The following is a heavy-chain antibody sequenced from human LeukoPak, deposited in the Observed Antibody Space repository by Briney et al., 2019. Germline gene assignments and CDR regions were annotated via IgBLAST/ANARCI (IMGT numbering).Heavy chain of an antibody. Sequence: GGSLRLSCAASGFTFSSYAMSWVRQAPGKGLEWVSAISGSGGSTYYADSVKGRFTISRDNSKNTLYLQMNSLRAEDTAVYYCAKDGHIVVVTAILRIYYVDVWGKGTTVTVSS. CDR2: ISGSGGST. CDR1: GFTFSSYA. CDR3: AKDGHIVVVTAILRIYYVDV. V-gene: IGHV3-23*01. D-gene: IGHD2-21*02. J-gene: IGHJ6*03.